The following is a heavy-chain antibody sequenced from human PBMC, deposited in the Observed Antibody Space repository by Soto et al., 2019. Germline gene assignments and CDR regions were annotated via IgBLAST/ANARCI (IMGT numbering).Heavy chain of an antibody. CDR3: ARGLNGEYDLRHDWYFEL. J-gene: IGHJ2*01. CDR2: IYYSGST. D-gene: IGHD4-17*01. CDR1: GGSISSGGYY. Sequence: QVQLQESGPGLVKPSQTLSLTCTVSGGSISSGGYYWSWIRKHPGKGLEWIGYIYYSGSTYYNPSLKNRVTISVDTSKNQFSMKLRSVTAADTAVYYCARGLNGEYDLRHDWYFELWGRGTLVTVSS. V-gene: IGHV4-31*03.